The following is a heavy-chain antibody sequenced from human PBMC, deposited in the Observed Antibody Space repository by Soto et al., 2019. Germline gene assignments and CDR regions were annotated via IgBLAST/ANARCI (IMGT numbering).Heavy chain of an antibody. D-gene: IGHD5-12*01. J-gene: IGHJ3*01. CDR2: IYHTGTT. Sequence: QVQLQESGPGLVKPSGTLSLTCAVSGDSISSNNWWSWVRQSPEKGLEWIGEIYHTGTTNYNPSLPARVTILVDTPKHQGSLNLSSMTAADSAVFYCGKGFSGSDAPDTWGQGTMVTVSS. CDR3: GKGFSGSDAPDT. V-gene: IGHV4-4*02. CDR1: GDSISSNNW.